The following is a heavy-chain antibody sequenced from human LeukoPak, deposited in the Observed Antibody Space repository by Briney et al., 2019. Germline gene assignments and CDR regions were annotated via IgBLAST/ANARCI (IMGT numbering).Heavy chain of an antibody. Sequence: GGSLRLSCAAPGLTLSSYGMHWVRQAPGKGLEWVAVISHDGSNKYYADSVKGRFTISRDNAKNTLYLQMDSPSVEDTAVYYCAKLRGYYGSGQQITLDYWGQGTLVTVSS. CDR1: GLTLSSYG. D-gene: IGHD3-10*01. J-gene: IGHJ4*02. CDR3: AKLRGYYGSGQQITLDY. V-gene: IGHV3-30*18. CDR2: ISHDGSNK.